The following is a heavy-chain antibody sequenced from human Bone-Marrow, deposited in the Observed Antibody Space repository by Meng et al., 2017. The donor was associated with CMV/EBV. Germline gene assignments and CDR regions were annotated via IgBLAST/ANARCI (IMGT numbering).Heavy chain of an antibody. D-gene: IGHD3-16*01. CDR2: ISYDGDIE. V-gene: IGHV3-30-3*01. CDR3: ASGRGTSSRVRDNWFDP. Sequence: GESLKISCAASGFTFSAYSMHWVRQAPGRGLEWVALISYDGDIEKFADSVRGRFTISRDNSKSTLSLEMNRLIPEDTAVYYCASGRGTSSRVRDNWFDPWGQGTQVTVSS. CDR1: GFTFSAYS. J-gene: IGHJ5*02.